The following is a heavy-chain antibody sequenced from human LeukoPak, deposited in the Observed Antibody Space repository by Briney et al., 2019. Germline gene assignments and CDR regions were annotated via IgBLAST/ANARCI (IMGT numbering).Heavy chain of an antibody. CDR2: ISSNGGST. V-gene: IGHV3-64D*09. CDR3: VKDGYIAAAGRYYFDY. Sequence: PGGSLRLSCSASGFTFSSYAMHWVRQAPGKGLEYVSAISSNGGSTYYADSVKGRFTISRDNSKNTLYLQMSSLRAEDTAVYYCVKDGYIAAAGRYYFDYWGQGTLVTASS. J-gene: IGHJ4*02. CDR1: GFTFSSYA. D-gene: IGHD6-13*01.